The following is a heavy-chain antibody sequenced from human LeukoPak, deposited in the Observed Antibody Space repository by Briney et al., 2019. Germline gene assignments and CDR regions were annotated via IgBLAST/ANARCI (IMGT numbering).Heavy chain of an antibody. CDR3: ARGTGNFDY. CDR2: IKGDGSEK. CDR1: GFTFSRYW. D-gene: IGHD2-8*02. Sequence: TGGSLRLSCAASGFTFSRYWMTWVRQAPGKGLEWVANIKGDGSEKYYVDSVKGRYTVSRDNAKKSLYLQMNSLRAEDTAVYYCARGTGNFDYWGQGTLVTVSS. J-gene: IGHJ4*02. V-gene: IGHV3-7*03.